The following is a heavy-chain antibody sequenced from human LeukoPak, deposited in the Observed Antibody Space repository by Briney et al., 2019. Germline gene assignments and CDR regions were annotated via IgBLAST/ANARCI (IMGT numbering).Heavy chain of an antibody. Sequence: GGSLRLSCAASGFTFTTYGIHFVRQAPGKGLEWVTLIWHDGNSPYYADSVKGRFTISRDDSKNTVSLQMNSLRAEDTAIYYCERDLNSNNSNPGLFDPWAQGTLVPVPS. CDR1: GFTFTTYG. CDR2: IWHDGNSP. V-gene: IGHV3-33*01. D-gene: IGHD4-11*01. J-gene: IGHJ5*02. CDR3: ERDLNSNNSNPGLFDP.